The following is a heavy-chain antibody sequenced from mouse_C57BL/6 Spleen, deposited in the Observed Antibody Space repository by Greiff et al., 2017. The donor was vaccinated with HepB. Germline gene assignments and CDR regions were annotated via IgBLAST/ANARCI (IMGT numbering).Heavy chain of an antibody. V-gene: IGHV5-12*01. D-gene: IGHD3-1*01. Sequence: EVQRVESGGGLVQPGGSLKLSCAASGFTFSDYYMYWVRQTPEKRLEWVAYISNGGGSTYYPDTVKGRFTISRDNAKNTLYLQMSRLKSEDTAMYYCARQRASYWYFDVWGTGTTVTVSS. J-gene: IGHJ1*03. CDR1: GFTFSDYY. CDR3: ARQRASYWYFDV. CDR2: ISNGGGST.